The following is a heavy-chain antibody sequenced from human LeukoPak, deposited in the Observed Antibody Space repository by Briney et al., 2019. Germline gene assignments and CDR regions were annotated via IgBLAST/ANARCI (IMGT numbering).Heavy chain of an antibody. V-gene: IGHV4-59*12. CDR3: ARGYYYDSSGFYFDY. CDR2: VCYSGST. Sequence: SETLSLTCTVSGGSISSYCWSWIRQPPGKGLKWIGYVCYSGSTNYNPSLKSRVTISVDTSKNQFSLKLSSVTAADTAVYYCARGYYYDSSGFYFDYWGQGTLVTVSS. CDR1: GGSISSYC. D-gene: IGHD3-22*01. J-gene: IGHJ4*02.